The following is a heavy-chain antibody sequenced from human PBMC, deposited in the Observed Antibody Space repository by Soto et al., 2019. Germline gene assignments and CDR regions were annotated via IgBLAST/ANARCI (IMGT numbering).Heavy chain of an antibody. CDR3: ARDLQGVVSNWFDP. Sequence: ASVKVSCKASGYTFTSYGISWVRQAPGQGLEWMGWISAYNGNTNYAQKLQGRVTMTTDTSTSTAYMELRSLRSDDTAVYYCARDLQGVVSNWFDPLGQGTLVTVSS. V-gene: IGHV1-18*01. D-gene: IGHD3-3*01. CDR1: GYTFTSYG. CDR2: ISAYNGNT. J-gene: IGHJ5*02.